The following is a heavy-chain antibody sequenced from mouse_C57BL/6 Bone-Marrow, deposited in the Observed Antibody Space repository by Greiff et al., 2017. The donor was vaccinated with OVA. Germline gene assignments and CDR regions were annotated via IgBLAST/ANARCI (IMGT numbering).Heavy chain of an antibody. CDR2: IFPGSGST. CDR1: GYTFTDYY. D-gene: IGHD1-1*01. J-gene: IGHJ3*01. CDR3: ARPLLRSATAWFAY. V-gene: IGHV1-75*01. Sequence: QVQLQQSGPELVKPGASVKISCKASGYTFTDYYINWVKQRPGQGLEWIGWIFPGSGSTYYNEKFKGKATLTVDKSSSTAYMLLSSLTSEDSAVYFCARPLLRSATAWFAYWGQGTLVTVSA.